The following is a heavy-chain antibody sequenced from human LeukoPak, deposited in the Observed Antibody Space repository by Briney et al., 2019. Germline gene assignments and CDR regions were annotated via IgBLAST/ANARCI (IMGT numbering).Heavy chain of an antibody. CDR3: ARGGYSYGRLDY. Sequence: ASVKVSCKASKHTFTNYYIHWVRQAPGQGLEWMGWISAYNGNTNYAQKLQGRVTMTTDTSTSTAYMELRSLRSDDTAVYYCARGGYSYGRLDYWGQGTLVTVSS. J-gene: IGHJ4*02. CDR2: ISAYNGNT. V-gene: IGHV1-18*04. CDR1: KHTFTNYY. D-gene: IGHD5-18*01.